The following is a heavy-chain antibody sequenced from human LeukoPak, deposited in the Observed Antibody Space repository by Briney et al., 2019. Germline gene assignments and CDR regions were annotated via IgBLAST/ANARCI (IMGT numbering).Heavy chain of an antibody. V-gene: IGHV4-59*01. Sequence: SETLSLTCSVSGGSISNYYWNWIRQTPGKGLEWIGYIFYSGRTHYNPSLKSRVTISVDTSKNQFSLTLSSVTTADTAVYYCARDLSGGYYDSSGLTPTDYWGQGTLVTVSS. D-gene: IGHD3-22*01. CDR3: ARDLSGGYYDSSGLTPTDY. CDR1: GGSISNYY. J-gene: IGHJ4*02. CDR2: IFYSGRT.